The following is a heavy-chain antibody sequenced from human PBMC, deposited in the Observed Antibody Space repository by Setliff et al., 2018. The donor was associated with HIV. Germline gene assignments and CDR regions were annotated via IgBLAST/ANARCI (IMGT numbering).Heavy chain of an antibody. D-gene: IGHD2-15*01. CDR1: GGFFSGYC. Sequence: ETLSLTCAVYGGFFSGYCWSWIRQSPGKGLEWIGEINRSGSTNYNPSLKSRVTISIDTSKNQFSLRLSSVTAADAAMYYCARGGFQRILVVVSATPYFDSWGQGTLVTVSS. J-gene: IGHJ4*02. V-gene: IGHV4-34*01. CDR2: INRSGST. CDR3: ARGGFQRILVVVSATPYFDS.